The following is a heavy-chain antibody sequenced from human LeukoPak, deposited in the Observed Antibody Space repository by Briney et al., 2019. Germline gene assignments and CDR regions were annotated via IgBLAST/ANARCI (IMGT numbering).Heavy chain of an antibody. CDR1: GGSFSGYY. V-gene: IGHV4-34*01. CDR2: INHSGST. J-gene: IGHJ4*02. D-gene: IGHD1-7*01. Sequence: SETLSLTCAVYGGSFSGYYWSWIRQPPGKGLEWIGEINHSGSTNYNPSLKSRVTISVDTSKNQFSLKLGSVTAADTAVYYCARSAPYNWNYVRPPFHFDYWGQGTLVTVSS. CDR3: ARSAPYNWNYVRPPFHFDY.